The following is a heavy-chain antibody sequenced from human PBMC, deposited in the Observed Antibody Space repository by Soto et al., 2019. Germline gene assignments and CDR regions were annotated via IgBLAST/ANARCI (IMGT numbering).Heavy chain of an antibody. CDR2: IWYDGSNK. CDR3: ARIVLYDILTGYRAFDY. D-gene: IGHD3-9*01. CDR1: GFTFSSYG. V-gene: IGHV3-33*01. Sequence: GGSLRLSCAASGFTFSSYGMHWVRQAPGKGLERVAVIWYDGSNKYYADSVKGRFTISRDNSKNTLYLQMNSLRAEDTAVYYCARIVLYDILTGYRAFDYWGQGTLVTVSS. J-gene: IGHJ4*02.